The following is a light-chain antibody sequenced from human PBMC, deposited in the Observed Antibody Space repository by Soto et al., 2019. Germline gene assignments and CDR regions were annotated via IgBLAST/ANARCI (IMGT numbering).Light chain of an antibody. CDR2: GAS. V-gene: IGKV3-20*01. CDR3: QQYGSSPYS. J-gene: IGKJ2*03. CDR1: QSVSSNY. Sequence: EIVLTQSPGTLSLSPGERATLSCRASQSVSSNYLAWYQQKPGQAPRLLIYGASSRATGIPDRFSGSGSGTDFTLTISRLEPEDCAGYYCQQYGSSPYSFGQATKVEIK.